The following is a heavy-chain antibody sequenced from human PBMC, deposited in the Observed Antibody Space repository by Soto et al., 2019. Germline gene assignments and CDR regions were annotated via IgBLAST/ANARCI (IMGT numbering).Heavy chain of an antibody. J-gene: IGHJ4*02. CDR1: GFTFSSYG. Sequence: PGGSLRLSCAASGFTFSSYGMHWVRQAPGKGLEWVAVISYDGSNKYYADSVKGRFTISRDNSKNTLYLQMNSLRAEDTAVYYCAKDLQQLDLDYWGQGTLVTVSS. CDR2: ISYDGSNK. V-gene: IGHV3-30*18. D-gene: IGHD6-13*01. CDR3: AKDLQQLDLDY.